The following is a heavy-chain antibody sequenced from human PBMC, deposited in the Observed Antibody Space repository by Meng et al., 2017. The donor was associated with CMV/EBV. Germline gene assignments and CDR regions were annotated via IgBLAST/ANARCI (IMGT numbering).Heavy chain of an antibody. CDR3: ARGWELQY. Sequence: GSLRLSCTVSGGSVSGGSYYWSWIRQPPGKGLEWIGYIYYSGSTNYNPSLKSRVTISVDTSKNQFSLKLSSVTAADTAVYYCARGWELQYWGQGTLVTVSS. V-gene: IGHV4-61*01. D-gene: IGHD1-26*01. J-gene: IGHJ4*02. CDR2: IYYSGST. CDR1: GGSVSGGSYY.